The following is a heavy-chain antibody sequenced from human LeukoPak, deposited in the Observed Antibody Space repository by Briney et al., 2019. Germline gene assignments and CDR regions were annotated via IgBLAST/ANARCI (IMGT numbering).Heavy chain of an antibody. CDR2: IYYSGST. D-gene: IGHD6-6*01. Sequence: SETLSLTCTVSGGSISSYYWSWIRQPPGKGLEWIGYIYYSGSTNYNPSLKSRVTISVDTSKNQFSLKLSSVTAADTAVYYCARGTSSSWGGRDDYWGQGTLVTVSS. CDR1: GGSISSYY. V-gene: IGHV4-59*08. J-gene: IGHJ4*02. CDR3: ARGTSSSWGGRDDY.